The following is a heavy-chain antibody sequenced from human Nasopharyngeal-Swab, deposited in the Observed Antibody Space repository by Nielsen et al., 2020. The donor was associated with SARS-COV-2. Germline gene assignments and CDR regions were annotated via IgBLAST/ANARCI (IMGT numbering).Heavy chain of an antibody. V-gene: IGHV3-48*02. CDR3: AREPAARPPAPDYYYYYGMDV. CDR1: GFTLSSYS. CDR2: ISSSSSTI. Sequence: GESPKTSRAASGFTLSSYSMKWVRQAPGKGLEWVSYISSSSSTIYYADSVKGRFTISRDNAKNSLYLQMNSLRDEDTAVDYCAREPAARPPAPDYYYYYGMDVWGQGTTVTVSS. J-gene: IGHJ6*02. D-gene: IGHD6-6*01.